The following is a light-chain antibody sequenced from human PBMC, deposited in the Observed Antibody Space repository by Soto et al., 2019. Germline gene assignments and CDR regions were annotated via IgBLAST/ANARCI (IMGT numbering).Light chain of an antibody. V-gene: IGKV3-20*01. CDR1: QSVSSSD. CDR2: GAS. Sequence: EIVLTQSPGTLSLSPGERATLSCRASQSVSSSDLAWYQQKPGQAPRLLIYGASSRATGIPDRFSGSGSGTDFTLTISRLEPEDFAVYYCQQYGSSPWTFGQGTNVEIK. J-gene: IGKJ1*01. CDR3: QQYGSSPWT.